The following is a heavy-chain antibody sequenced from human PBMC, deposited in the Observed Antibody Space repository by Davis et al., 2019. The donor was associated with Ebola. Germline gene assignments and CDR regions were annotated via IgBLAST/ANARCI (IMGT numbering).Heavy chain of an antibody. CDR2: INHSGST. Sequence: PSETLSLTCAVYGGSFSGYYWSWIRQPPGKGLEWIGEINHSGSTYYNPSLKSRVTISVDTSKNQFSLKLSSVTAADTAVYYCARGGAARPFEAGSRWFDPWGQGTLVTVSS. CDR3: ARGGAARPFEAGSRWFDP. CDR1: GGSFSGYY. J-gene: IGHJ5*02. V-gene: IGHV4-34*01. D-gene: IGHD6-6*01.